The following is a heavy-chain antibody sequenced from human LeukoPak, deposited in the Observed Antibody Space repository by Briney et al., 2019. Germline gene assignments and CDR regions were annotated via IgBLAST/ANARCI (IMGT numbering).Heavy chain of an antibody. J-gene: IGHJ3*02. V-gene: IGHV1-24*01. Sequence: GASVKVSCKVSGYTLTELSMHWVRQAPGKGLEWMGGFDPEDGETIYAQKFQGRVTMTEDTFTDTAYMELSSLRSEDTAVYYCATGIHQDIVVVPVGAFDIWGQGTMVTVSS. CDR1: GYTLTELS. CDR3: ATGIHQDIVVVPVGAFDI. D-gene: IGHD2-2*01. CDR2: FDPEDGET.